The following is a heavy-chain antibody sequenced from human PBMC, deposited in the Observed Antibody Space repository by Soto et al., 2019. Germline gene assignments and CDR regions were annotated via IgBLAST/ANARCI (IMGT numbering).Heavy chain of an antibody. CDR2: IHSGSTSI. CDR1: GFSFSSYN. J-gene: IGHJ5*02. D-gene: IGHD3-10*01. Sequence: PGGSLRLSCAASGFSFSSYNMIWVRQAPGGGLEWVSFIHSGSTSIYYAASVQGRFTISRDNAKNSLFLQMNSLRAEDTGVYYCARAFAGTGSSDLWGQGALVTVSS. V-gene: IGHV3-21*06. CDR3: ARAFAGTGSSDL.